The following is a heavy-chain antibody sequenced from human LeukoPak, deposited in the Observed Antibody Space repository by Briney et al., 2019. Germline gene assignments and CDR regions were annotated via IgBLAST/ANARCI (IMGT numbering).Heavy chain of an antibody. CDR1: GGSISSSSYY. D-gene: IGHD6-13*01. V-gene: IGHV4-39*07. J-gene: IGHJ4*02. CDR2: IYYSGST. Sequence: PSETLSLTCTVSGGSISSSSYYWGWIRQPPGKGLEWIGSIYYSGSTYYNPSLKSRVTISVDTSKNQFSLKLSSVTAADTAVYYCARDLRAGYSSSWYEEWTDYWGQGTLVTVSS. CDR3: ARDLRAGYSSSWYEEWTDY.